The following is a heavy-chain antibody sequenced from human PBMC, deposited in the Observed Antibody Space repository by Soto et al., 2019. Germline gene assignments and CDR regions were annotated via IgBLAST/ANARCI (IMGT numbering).Heavy chain of an antibody. Sequence: QVQLQESGPGLVKPSDTLSLTCSVSGVSVISHLYYWVWIRQPPGNGLEWIANVYYNGSTNYNHSLKSRVTISVDTSKNQFSLKLSSVTAADTAVYYCARVDYGDYPWFDPWGQGTPVTVSS. CDR2: VYYNGST. CDR1: GVSVISHLYY. J-gene: IGHJ5*02. V-gene: IGHV4-61*01. D-gene: IGHD4-17*01. CDR3: ARVDYGDYPWFDP.